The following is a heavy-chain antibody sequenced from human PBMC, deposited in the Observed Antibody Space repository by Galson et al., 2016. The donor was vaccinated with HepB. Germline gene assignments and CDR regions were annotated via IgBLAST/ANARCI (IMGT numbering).Heavy chain of an antibody. D-gene: IGHD6-13*01. Sequence: QSGAEVKKPGESLKISCKGSGYTFISYWIGWVRQMPGKGLEWMGIVYPGDSDTRYSPSFQGQVTMSADKSISTAYLQWSGLKASDTAMYYCARPRNAAAAGADYWGQGTLVTVSS. CDR1: GYTFISYW. J-gene: IGHJ4*02. V-gene: IGHV5-51*01. CDR3: ARPRNAAAAGADY. CDR2: VYPGDSDT.